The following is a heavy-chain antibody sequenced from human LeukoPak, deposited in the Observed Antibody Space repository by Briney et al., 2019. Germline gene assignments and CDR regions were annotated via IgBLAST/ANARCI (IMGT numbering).Heavy chain of an antibody. Sequence: ASVKVSCKASGYTFTDYYIHWVRQAPGQGLEWMAWIDPNSGATNYAQKFQGRVTITADESTSTAYMELSSLRSEDTAVYYCARGSEQWLVGPFDYWGQGTLVTVSS. D-gene: IGHD6-19*01. CDR3: ARGSEQWLVGPFDY. CDR1: GYTFTDYY. V-gene: IGHV1-2*02. J-gene: IGHJ4*02. CDR2: IDPNSGAT.